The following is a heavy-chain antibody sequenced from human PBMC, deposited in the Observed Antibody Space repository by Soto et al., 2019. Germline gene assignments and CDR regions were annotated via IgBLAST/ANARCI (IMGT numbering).Heavy chain of an antibody. CDR3: AREAVAGTNYYYYMDV. CDR2: INANNGNT. J-gene: IGHJ6*03. CDR1: GYTFISYY. Sequence: ASVKVSCKASGYTFISYYIHWVRQAPGQGLEWMGWINANNGNTSYAQKLQGRVTMTTDTSTSTAYMELRSLRSDDTAVYYCAREAVAGTNYYYYMDVWGKGTTVTVSS. V-gene: IGHV1-18*04. D-gene: IGHD6-19*01.